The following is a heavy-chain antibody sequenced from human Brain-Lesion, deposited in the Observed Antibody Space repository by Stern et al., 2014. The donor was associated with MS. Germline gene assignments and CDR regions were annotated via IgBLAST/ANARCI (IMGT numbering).Heavy chain of an antibody. Sequence: VQLVESGAEVRKPGSSVKGSCKASGATFSTNAISWLRQAPGQGPEWMGAIVPIFGRANYVQKVRGRLTITADESASTAYMELRSLRSEDTAVYYCAREHHGGNFASWGQGTLVTVSS. D-gene: IGHD4-23*01. V-gene: IGHV1-69*01. J-gene: IGHJ5*02. CDR3: AREHHGGNFAS. CDR1: GATFSTNA. CDR2: IVPIFGRA.